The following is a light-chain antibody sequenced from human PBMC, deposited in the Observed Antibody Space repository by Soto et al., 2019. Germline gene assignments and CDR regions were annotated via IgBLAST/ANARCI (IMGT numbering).Light chain of an antibody. CDR2: EVT. CDR1: SSDIGDYTH. J-gene: IGLJ1*01. V-gene: IGLV2-14*01. Sequence: QSALTQPASVSGSPGQSITISCTGTSSDIGDYTHVSWYQQHPGKAPKLIIYEVTNRPSGVSSRFSGSKSGNTASLTISGLQAEDEADYYCTSYTGSSGDVFGTGTKLTVL. CDR3: TSYTGSSGDV.